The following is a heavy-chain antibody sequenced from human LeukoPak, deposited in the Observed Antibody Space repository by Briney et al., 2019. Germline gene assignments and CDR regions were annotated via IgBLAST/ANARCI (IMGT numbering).Heavy chain of an antibody. CDR3: ARDPLGYCGGGSCYPRGMDV. CDR2: IYIGGGT. D-gene: IGHD2-15*01. Sequence: SEALSLTCSVSGGSFSNYYRGWVGQPAGRGLEGIGRIYIGGGTNYNPSLKSRLTMSVDTSKKQFSLKLSSVTAADAAVYYCARDPLGYCGGGSCYPRGMDVWGQGTTVTVSS. CDR1: GGSFSNYY. J-gene: IGHJ6*02. V-gene: IGHV4-4*07.